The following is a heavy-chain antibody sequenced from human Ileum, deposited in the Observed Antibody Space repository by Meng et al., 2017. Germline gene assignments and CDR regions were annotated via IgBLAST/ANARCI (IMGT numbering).Heavy chain of an antibody. D-gene: IGHD3-10*01. J-gene: IGHJ5*02. V-gene: IGHV4-4*02. CDR3: ATYGSGFTPPLDP. CDR1: GGSISNGKW. CDR2: ISQSGTT. Sequence: QVQLQESGPGLVKPSGTLYLTCAVPGGSISNGKWWSWVRQPPGKGLEWIGEISQSGTTNYYPSLNSRVSISLDKANNHLSLTLTSVTAADTAVYYCATYGSGFTPPLDPWGQGILVTVSS.